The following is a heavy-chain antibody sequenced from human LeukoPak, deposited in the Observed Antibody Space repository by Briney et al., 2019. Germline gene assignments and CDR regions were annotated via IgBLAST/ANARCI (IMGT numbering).Heavy chain of an antibody. CDR3: ARNGVRGVKKPYYFDY. Sequence: SQTLSLTCTVSGGSISSGSYYWSWIRQPAGEGLEWIGRIYTSGSTNYNPSLKSRVTISVDTSKNQFSLKLSSVTAADTAVYYCARNGVRGVKKPYYFDYWGQGTLVTVSS. CDR2: IYTSGST. V-gene: IGHV4-61*02. CDR1: GGSISSGSYY. J-gene: IGHJ4*02. D-gene: IGHD3-10*01.